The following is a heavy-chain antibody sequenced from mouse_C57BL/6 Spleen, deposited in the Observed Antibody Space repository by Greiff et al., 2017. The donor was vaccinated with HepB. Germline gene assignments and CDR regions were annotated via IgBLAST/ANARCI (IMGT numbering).Heavy chain of an antibody. Sequence: EVKLMESGGGLVKPGGSLKLSCAASGFTFSDYGMHWVRQAPEKGLEWVAYISSGSSPIYYADTVKGRFTLSRDNAKDTLFLQMTSLRSEDTAMYYCARPLYSSRAGFAYWGQGTLVTVSA. CDR3: ARPLYSSRAGFAY. J-gene: IGHJ3*01. V-gene: IGHV5-17*01. D-gene: IGHD2-5*01. CDR2: ISSGSSPI. CDR1: GFTFSDYG.